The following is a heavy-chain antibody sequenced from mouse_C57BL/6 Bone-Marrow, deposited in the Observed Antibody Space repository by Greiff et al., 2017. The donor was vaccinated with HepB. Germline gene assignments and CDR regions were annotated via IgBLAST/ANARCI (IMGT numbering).Heavy chain of an antibody. D-gene: IGHD1-1*01. CDR1: GYTFTSYW. Sequence: QVQLQQSGAELVKPGASVKMSCKASGYTFTSYWITWVKQSPGQGLEWIGDIYPGSGSTNYNEKFKSKATLTVDTSSSTAYMQLSSLTSEDSAVYYCARSDYYGSSYWYFDVWGTGTTVTFSS. V-gene: IGHV1-55*01. CDR2: IYPGSGST. J-gene: IGHJ1*03. CDR3: ARSDYYGSSYWYFDV.